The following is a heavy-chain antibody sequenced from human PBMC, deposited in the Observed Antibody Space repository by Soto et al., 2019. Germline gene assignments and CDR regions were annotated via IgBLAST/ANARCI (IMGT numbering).Heavy chain of an antibody. J-gene: IGHJ6*02. CDR2: IWYDGSNK. Sequence: GGSLRLSCAASGFTFSSYGMHWVRQAPGKGLEWVAVIWYDGSNKYYADSVKGRFTISRDNSKNTLYLQMNSLRAEDTAVYYCASSYCSSTSCYEVDYYYGMDVWGQGTTVTVSS. V-gene: IGHV3-33*01. CDR3: ASSYCSSTSCYEVDYYYGMDV. D-gene: IGHD2-2*01. CDR1: GFTFSSYG.